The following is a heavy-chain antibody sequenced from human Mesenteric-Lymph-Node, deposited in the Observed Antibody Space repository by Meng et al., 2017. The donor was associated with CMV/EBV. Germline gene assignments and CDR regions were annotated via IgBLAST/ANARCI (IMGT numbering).Heavy chain of an antibody. D-gene: IGHD5-12*01. V-gene: IGHV4-61*08. CDR2: IYYSGST. CDR3: ARADIVATVVDY. Sequence: SETLSLTCTVSGGSISSGDYYWSWIRQPPGKGLEWIGYIYYSGSTNYNPSLKSRVTISVDTSKNQFSLKLSSVTAADTAVYYCARADIVATVVDYWGQGTLVTVSS. CDR1: GGSISSGDYY. J-gene: IGHJ4*02.